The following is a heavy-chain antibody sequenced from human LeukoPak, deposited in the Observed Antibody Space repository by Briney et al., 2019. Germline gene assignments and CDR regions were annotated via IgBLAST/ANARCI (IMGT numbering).Heavy chain of an antibody. CDR3: ARVPNYYDSSGSIPL. V-gene: IGHV1-69*04. CDR1: GGTFSSYA. CDR2: IIPILGIA. J-gene: IGHJ4*02. Sequence: SVKVSCKASGGTFSSYAISWVRQAPGQGLEWMGRIIPILGIANYAQKFQGRVTITADKSTSTAYMELSSLRSEDTAVYYCARVPNYYDSSGSIPLWGQGTLVTVSS. D-gene: IGHD3-22*01.